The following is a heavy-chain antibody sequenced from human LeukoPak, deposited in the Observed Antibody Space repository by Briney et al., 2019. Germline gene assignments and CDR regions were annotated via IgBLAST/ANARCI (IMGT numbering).Heavy chain of an antibody. CDR1: GGSISSSY. D-gene: IGHD4-11*01. J-gene: IGHJ4*02. V-gene: IGHV4-59*01. Sequence: SETLSLTCTVSGGSISSSYWSWIRQPPGKGLEWIGYIYYSGNTNYNPSLNSRVTISVDTSKNQLSLKLNSVTAADTAVYYCARVNSNGGASFDYWGQGTLVTVPS. CDR3: ARVNSNGGASFDY. CDR2: IYYSGNT.